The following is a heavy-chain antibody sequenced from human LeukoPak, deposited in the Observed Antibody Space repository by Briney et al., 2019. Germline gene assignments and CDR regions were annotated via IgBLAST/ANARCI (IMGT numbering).Heavy chain of an antibody. CDR3: ARDQGDSSGYYEVDY. Sequence: ASVKVSCKAFGYTFTSYGISWVRQAPGQGLEWMGWISAYNGNTNYAQKLQGRVTMTTDTSTSTAYMELRSLRSDDTAVYYCARDQGDSSGYYEVDYWGQGTLVTVSS. CDR2: ISAYNGNT. J-gene: IGHJ4*02. CDR1: GYTFTSYG. D-gene: IGHD3-22*01. V-gene: IGHV1-18*01.